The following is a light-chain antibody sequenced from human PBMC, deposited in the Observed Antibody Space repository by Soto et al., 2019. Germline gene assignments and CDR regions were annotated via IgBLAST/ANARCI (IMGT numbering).Light chain of an antibody. V-gene: IGKV3-20*01. CDR3: QQYGSSPQT. CDR1: QSVSSSY. J-gene: IGKJ1*01. Sequence: EIVLTQSPGTLSLSPGERATLSCRASQSVSSSYLAWYQKKPGQAPKLLIYGASSRATGIPDRFSGSGSGKDFTLTISRLEPEDFAVYYCQQYGSSPQTFGQGTKVEI. CDR2: GAS.